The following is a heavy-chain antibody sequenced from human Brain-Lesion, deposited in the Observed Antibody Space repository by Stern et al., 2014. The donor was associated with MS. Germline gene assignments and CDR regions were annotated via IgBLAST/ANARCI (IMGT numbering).Heavy chain of an antibody. CDR1: GGSISSGGYY. J-gene: IGHJ6*02. D-gene: IGHD2-2*01. CDR2: IFNSGST. Sequence: VQLQESGPGLVKPSQTLSLSCTVSGGSISSGGYYWSWIRQPAGKGLEWIGRIFNSGSTSYKPSLKSGVTISIDTSKNHFSLRLNSMTAADTAVYYCARGRVVPGFQYYATDVWGQGTTVIVSS. CDR3: ARGRVVPGFQYYATDV. V-gene: IGHV4-61*02.